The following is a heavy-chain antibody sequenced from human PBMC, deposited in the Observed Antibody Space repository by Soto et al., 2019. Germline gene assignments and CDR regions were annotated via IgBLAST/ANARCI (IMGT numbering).Heavy chain of an antibody. V-gene: IGHV3-64D*08. CDR2: ISSNGGST. CDR1: GFTFSSYA. D-gene: IGHD2-15*01. CDR3: APVVAATDLDY. Sequence: GGSLRLSCSASGFTFSSYAMHWVRQAPGKGLEYVSAISSNGGSTYYADSVKGRFTISRDNSKNTLYLQMSSLRAEDTAVYYCAPVVAATDLDYWGQGTLVTVSS. J-gene: IGHJ4*02.